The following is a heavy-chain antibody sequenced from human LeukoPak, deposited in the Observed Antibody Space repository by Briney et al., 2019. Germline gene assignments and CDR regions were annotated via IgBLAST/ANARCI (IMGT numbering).Heavy chain of an antibody. CDR3: AKELSVDYYDSSGYGYFDL. V-gene: IGHV3-9*01. D-gene: IGHD3-22*01. CDR1: GLTFDDYA. Sequence: GRSLRLSCAASGLTFDDYAMHWVRQAPGKGLEWVSGISWNSGSIGYADSVKGRFTISRDNDKNSLYLQMNSLRAEDTALYYCAKELSVDYYDSSGYGYFDLWGRGTLVTVSS. CDR2: ISWNSGSI. J-gene: IGHJ2*01.